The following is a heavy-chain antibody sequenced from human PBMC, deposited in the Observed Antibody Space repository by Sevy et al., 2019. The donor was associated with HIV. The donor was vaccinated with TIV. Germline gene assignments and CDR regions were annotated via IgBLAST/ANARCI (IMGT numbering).Heavy chain of an antibody. CDR2: TYYRSTWDK. D-gene: IGHD1-20*01. V-gene: IGHV6-1*01. CDR1: GDTVSSDSAA. J-gene: IGHJ4*02. Sequence: SQTLSLTCAISGDTVSSDSAAWNWIRQSPARGLEWLGRTYYRSTWDKDYPTSLNSRMAITPDTSKNQFALQLNSVTPEDTAVYYCARDHNFVLDYWGQGIVVTVSS. CDR3: ARDHNFVLDY.